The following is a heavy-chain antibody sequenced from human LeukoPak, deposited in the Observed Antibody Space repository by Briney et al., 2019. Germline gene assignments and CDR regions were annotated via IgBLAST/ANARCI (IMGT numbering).Heavy chain of an antibody. D-gene: IGHD1-14*01. CDR3: ARDPEDGWFDP. V-gene: IGHV4-39*07. CDR2: IYYSGST. Sequence: SETLSLTCTVSGGSISSSSYYWGWIRQPPGKGLEWIGSIYYSGSTYYNPSPKSRVTISVDTSKNQFSLKLSSVTAADTAVYYCARDPEDGWFDPWGQGTLVTVSS. CDR1: GGSISSSSYY. J-gene: IGHJ5*02.